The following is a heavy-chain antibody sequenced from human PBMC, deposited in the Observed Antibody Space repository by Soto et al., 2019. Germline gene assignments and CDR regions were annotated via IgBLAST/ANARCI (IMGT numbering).Heavy chain of an antibody. V-gene: IGHV5-51*07. J-gene: IGHJ6*02. D-gene: IGHD3-9*01. Sequence: PGSSLKICCTGSENSFIYYFNCWLHEVPGKGLERMWVINPGDSDTRYSPSFQGHVTISADKSISTAYLQWSTLKASDTAKYYCARLGFEYDTSTPYYNVLHYYGVDVWGQGTTVTVSS. CDR3: ARLGFEYDTSTPYYNVLHYYGVDV. CDR2: INPGDSDT. CDR1: ENSFIYYF.